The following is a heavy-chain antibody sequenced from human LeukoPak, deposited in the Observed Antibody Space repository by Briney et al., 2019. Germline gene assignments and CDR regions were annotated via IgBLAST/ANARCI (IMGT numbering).Heavy chain of an antibody. CDR2: IYYSGST. CDR1: GYSISSGYY. Sequence: SETLSLTCTVSGYSISSGYYWSWIRQPPGKGLEWIGYIYYSGSTNYNPSLKSRVTISVDTSKNQFSLKLSSVTAADTAVYYCARDRAAGRFDYWGQGTLVTVSS. J-gene: IGHJ4*02. CDR3: ARDRAAGRFDY. D-gene: IGHD6-19*01. V-gene: IGHV4-61*01.